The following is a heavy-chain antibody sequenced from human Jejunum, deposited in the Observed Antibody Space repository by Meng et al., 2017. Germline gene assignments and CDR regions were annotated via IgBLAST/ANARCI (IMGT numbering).Heavy chain of an antibody. CDR1: GFTFNNQA. J-gene: IGHJ4*02. Sequence: GGSLRLSCAASGFTFNNQAMSWVRQAPGEGLEWVSTITGSGGSTYYADSVKGRFTISRDISKNTLYLQMNSLRAEDTALYFCAKLTRIWGQGTLVTVSS. CDR3: AKLTRI. V-gene: IGHV3-23*01. D-gene: IGHD3-10*01. CDR2: ITGSGGST.